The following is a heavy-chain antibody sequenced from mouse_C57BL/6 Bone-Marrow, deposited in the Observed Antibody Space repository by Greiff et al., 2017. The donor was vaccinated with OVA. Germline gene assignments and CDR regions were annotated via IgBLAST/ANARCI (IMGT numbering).Heavy chain of an antibody. CDR3: ARREGLRYYVDY. J-gene: IGHJ2*01. V-gene: IGHV1-76*01. CDR2: IYPGSGNT. CDR1: GYTFTDYY. D-gene: IGHD2-4*01. Sequence: VQLQQSGAELVRPGASVKLSCKASGYTFTDYYINWVKQRPGQGLEWIARIYPGSGNTYYNEKFKGKATLTAEKSSSTAYMQLSSLTSEDSAVYFCARREGLRYYVDYWGQGTTLTVSS.